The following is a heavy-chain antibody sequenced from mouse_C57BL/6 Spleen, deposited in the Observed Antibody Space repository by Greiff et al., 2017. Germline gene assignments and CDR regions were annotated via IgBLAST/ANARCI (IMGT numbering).Heavy chain of an antibody. CDR3: TRDLYGNLSDY. Sequence: EVKVEESGEGLVKPGGSLKLSCAASGFTFSSYAMSWVRQTPEKRLEWVAYISSGGDYIYYADTVKGRFTISRDNARNTLYLQMSSLKSEDTAMYYCTRDLYGNLSDYWGQGTTLTVSS. CDR1: GFTFSSYA. D-gene: IGHD2-1*01. J-gene: IGHJ2*01. V-gene: IGHV5-9-1*02. CDR2: ISSGGDYI.